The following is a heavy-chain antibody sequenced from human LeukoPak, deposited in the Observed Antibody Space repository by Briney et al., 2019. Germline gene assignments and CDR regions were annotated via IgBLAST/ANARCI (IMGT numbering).Heavy chain of an antibody. V-gene: IGHV1-18*01. Sequence: ASVKVSCKASGDTFTSYGISWVRQAPGQGLEWMGWISAYNGNTNYAQKLQGRVTMTTDTSTSTAYMELRSLRSDDTAVYYCARDRIQLWLMNNWFDPWGQGTLVTVSS. D-gene: IGHD5-18*01. J-gene: IGHJ5*02. CDR1: GDTFTSYG. CDR2: ISAYNGNT. CDR3: ARDRIQLWLMNNWFDP.